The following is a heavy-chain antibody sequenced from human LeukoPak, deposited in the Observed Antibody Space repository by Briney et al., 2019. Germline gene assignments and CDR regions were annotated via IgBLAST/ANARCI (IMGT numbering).Heavy chain of an antibody. CDR1: GFTFSSYG. J-gene: IGHJ4*02. CDR3: AKGVAFDY. D-gene: IGHD5-12*01. Sequence: PGRSLRLSCAASGFTFSSYGIHWVRQAPGKGLEWVAVISYDGSHEYYADSVKGRFTISRDNSKNTLYLQMNDLRAEDTAVYYCAKGVAFDYWGQGTLVTASS. V-gene: IGHV3-30*18. CDR2: ISYDGSHE.